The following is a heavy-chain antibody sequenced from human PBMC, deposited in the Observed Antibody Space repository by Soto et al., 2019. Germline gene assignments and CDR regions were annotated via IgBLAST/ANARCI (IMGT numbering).Heavy chain of an antibody. V-gene: IGHV4-39*01. CDR1: GGSISSSSYY. Sequence: PSETLSLTCTVSGGSISSSSYYWGWILQPPGKGLEWIGSIYYSGSTYYNPSLKSRVTISVDTSKNQFSLKLSSVTAADTAVYYCARRKRVTMVRGTSDYYYYYYMYVWGKGTTVTVSS. CDR2: IYYSGST. J-gene: IGHJ6*03. CDR3: ARRKRVTMVRGTSDYYYYYYMYV. D-gene: IGHD3-10*01.